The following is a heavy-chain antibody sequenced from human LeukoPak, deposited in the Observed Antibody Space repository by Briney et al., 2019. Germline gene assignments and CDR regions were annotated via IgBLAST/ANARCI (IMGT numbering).Heavy chain of an antibody. D-gene: IGHD3-22*01. Sequence: SETLSLTCAVYGVSFSGYYWSWIRQPPGKGLEWIGEMNHSGSTNYNPTLKSRVTISVDTSKNQFCLKLSSVTAADTAVYYCARADSSGYPYYFDYWGQGTLVTVSS. J-gene: IGHJ4*02. V-gene: IGHV4-34*01. CDR2: MNHSGST. CDR3: ARADSSGYPYYFDY. CDR1: GVSFSGYY.